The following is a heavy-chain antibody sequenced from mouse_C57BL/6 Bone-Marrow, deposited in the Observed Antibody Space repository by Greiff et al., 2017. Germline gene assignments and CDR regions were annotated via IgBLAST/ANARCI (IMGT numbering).Heavy chain of an antibody. Sequence: QVQLQQPGAELVKPGASVKLSCKASGYTFTSYWMHWVKQRPGQGLEWIGMIHPNSGSTNYNEKFKSKDTLTVDKSSSTAYMQLSSQTSEDSAVYYCARESKRGAMDYWGQGTSVTVSS. CDR1: GYTFTSYW. CDR3: ARESKRGAMDY. V-gene: IGHV1-64*01. J-gene: IGHJ4*01. CDR2: IHPNSGST. D-gene: IGHD2-5*01.